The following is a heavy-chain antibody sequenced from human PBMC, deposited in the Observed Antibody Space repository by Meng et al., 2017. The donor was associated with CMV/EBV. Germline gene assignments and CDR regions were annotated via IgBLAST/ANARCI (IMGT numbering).Heavy chain of an antibody. J-gene: IGHJ6*02. CDR2: INPNSGGT. V-gene: IGHV1-2*02. CDR1: GYTFTGYY. CDR3: ARGNSPEHTEDIVVVPAARAGGYYGMDV. Sequence: ASVKVSCKASGYTFTGYYMHWVRQALGQGLEWMGWINPNSGGTNYAQKFQGRVTMTRDTSISTAYMELSRLRSDDTAVYYWARGNSPEHTEDIVVVPAARAGGYYGMDVWGQGTTVTVSS. D-gene: IGHD2-2*01.